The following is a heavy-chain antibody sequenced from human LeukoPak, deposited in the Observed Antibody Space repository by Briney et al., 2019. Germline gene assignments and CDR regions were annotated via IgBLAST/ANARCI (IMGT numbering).Heavy chain of an antibody. Sequence: PSETLSLTCAVYGGSFSGYYWSWIRQPPGKGLEWIGEINHSGSTNYNPSLKSRVTISVDTSKNQFSLKLSSVTAADTAVYYCARGRKASYYYGMDVWGQGTTVTVSS. CDR1: GGSFSGYY. J-gene: IGHJ6*02. CDR3: ARGRKASYYYGMDV. V-gene: IGHV4-34*01. CDR2: INHSGST.